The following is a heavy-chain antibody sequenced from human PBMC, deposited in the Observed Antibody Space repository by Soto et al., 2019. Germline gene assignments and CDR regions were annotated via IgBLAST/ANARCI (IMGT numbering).Heavy chain of an antibody. D-gene: IGHD3-10*01. CDR1: GLTFSSYA. CDR2: ISGSGGST. Sequence: GGSLRLSCAASGLTFSSYAMSWVRQAPGKGLEWVSAISGSGGSTYYADSVKGRFTISRDNSKNTLYLQMNSLRAEDTAVYYCAKDRMVRGVIINFLDYWGQGTLVTVSS. V-gene: IGHV3-23*01. J-gene: IGHJ4*02. CDR3: AKDRMVRGVIINFLDY.